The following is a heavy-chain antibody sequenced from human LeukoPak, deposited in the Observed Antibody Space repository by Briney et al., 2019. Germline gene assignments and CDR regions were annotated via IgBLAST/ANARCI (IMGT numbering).Heavy chain of an antibody. J-gene: IGHJ3*02. CDR2: INPRGGIT. CDR1: GYTFTSYY. CDR3: AAELYGVYTDCCTFHI. Sequence: GASVKVSCKASGYTFTSYYMHWVRQAPGQGLEWMGIINPRGGITSYAQKFQGRVTMTRDTSTSTVYMELSSLRSEDTAVYYCAAELYGVYTDCCTFHIWGQGTTVTVSS. D-gene: IGHD4-17*01. V-gene: IGHV1-46*01.